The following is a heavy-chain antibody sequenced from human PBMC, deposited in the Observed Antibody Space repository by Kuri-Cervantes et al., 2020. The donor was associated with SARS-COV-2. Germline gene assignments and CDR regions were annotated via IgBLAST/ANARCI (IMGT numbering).Heavy chain of an antibody. V-gene: IGHV4-34*01. J-gene: IGHJ3*02. D-gene: IGHD3-10*01. CDR3: ARRRLRRGDDAFDI. CDR2: INHSGST. Sequence: ESLKISCAVYGGSFRAYQWSWIRQPPGKGLEWIGEINHSGSTNYNPSLKSRVTMSVDTSKNQFSLKLSSVTAADTAVYYCARRRLRRGDDAFDIWGQGTMVTVSS. CDR1: GGSFRAYQ.